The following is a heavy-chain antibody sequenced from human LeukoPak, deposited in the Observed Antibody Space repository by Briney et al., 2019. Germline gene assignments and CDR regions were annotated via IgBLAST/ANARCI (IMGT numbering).Heavy chain of an antibody. D-gene: IGHD2-21*02. CDR2: INTDGSST. Sequence: GGSLRLSCAASGFTFISYGMQWVRQAPGKGLVWVSRINTDGSSTSYADSVKGRFTVSRDNAKNTVYLQVNSLRAEDTAVYFCTRELPREVTLDYWGQGTLVTVSS. J-gene: IGHJ4*01. CDR3: TRELPREVTLDY. CDR1: GFTFISYG. V-gene: IGHV3-74*01.